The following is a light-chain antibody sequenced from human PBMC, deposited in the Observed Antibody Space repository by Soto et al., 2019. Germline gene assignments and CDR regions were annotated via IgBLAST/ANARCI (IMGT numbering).Light chain of an antibody. J-gene: IGKJ4*01. CDR1: QSISSN. Sequence: EVVLTQSPDTLSLSVGERASLSCRASQSISSNFLAWYQQKPGQAPRLLIYGASTRATDIPPRFSGSGSGTEFTLTITSLQSEDFAVYYCQQYKNWPPLTFGGGTKVDIK. V-gene: IGKV3-15*01. CDR2: GAS. CDR3: QQYKNWPPLT.